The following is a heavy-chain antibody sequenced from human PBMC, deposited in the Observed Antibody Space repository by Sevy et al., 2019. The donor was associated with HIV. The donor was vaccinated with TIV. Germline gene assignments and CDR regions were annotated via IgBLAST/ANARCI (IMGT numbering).Heavy chain of an antibody. J-gene: IGHJ3*02. V-gene: IGHV3-48*02. CDR3: ARDLGVLRFLEGAFDI. CDR1: GFTFSSYS. D-gene: IGHD3-3*01. CDR2: ISSSSSTI. Sequence: GGSLRLSCAASGFTFSSYSMNWVRQAPGKGLEWVSYISSSSSTIYYADSVKGRFAISRDNAKNSLYLQMNSLRDEDTAVYYCARDLGVLRFLEGAFDIWGQGTMVTVSS.